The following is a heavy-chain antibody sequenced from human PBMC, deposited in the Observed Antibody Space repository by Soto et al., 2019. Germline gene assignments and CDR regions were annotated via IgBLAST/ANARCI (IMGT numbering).Heavy chain of an antibody. V-gene: IGHV3-11*01. D-gene: IGHD2-21*02. Sequence: GGSLRLSCAVSGFIFSDYYMAWIRQAPGKGLEWISYISSAGNTIYYADSVKGRFTVSRDDDNNTLHRQMNSLRADDTSLYYCARGVRSSLTAIGGFDPWGQGTLVTVSS. J-gene: IGHJ5*02. CDR3: ARGVRSSLTAIGGFDP. CDR2: ISSAGNTI. CDR1: GFIFSDYY.